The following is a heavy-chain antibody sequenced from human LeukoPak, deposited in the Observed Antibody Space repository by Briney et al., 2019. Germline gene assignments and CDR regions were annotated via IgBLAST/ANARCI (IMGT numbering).Heavy chain of an antibody. Sequence: KSGGSLRLSCAASGFTFSSYSMNWVRQAPGKGLEWVSSISSSSSYIYYADSVKGRFTIPRDSAKNSLYLQMNSLRAEDTAVYYCARDLGIAVAGTGDAFDIWGQGTMVTVSS. V-gene: IGHV3-21*01. CDR2: ISSSSSYI. D-gene: IGHD6-19*01. J-gene: IGHJ3*02. CDR3: ARDLGIAVAGTGDAFDI. CDR1: GFTFSSYS.